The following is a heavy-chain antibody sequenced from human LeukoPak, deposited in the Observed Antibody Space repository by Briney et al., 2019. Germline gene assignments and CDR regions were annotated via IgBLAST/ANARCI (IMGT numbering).Heavy chain of an antibody. Sequence: GGSLRLSCAASGFTFSSYSMNWVRQAPGKGLEWVAFIRYDGSNKYYADSVKGRFTISRDNSKNTLYLQMNSLRAEDTAVYYCGESEPELLDYWGQGTLVTVSS. V-gene: IGHV3-30*02. CDR3: GESEPELLDY. J-gene: IGHJ4*02. CDR2: IRYDGSNK. D-gene: IGHD1-14*01. CDR1: GFTFSSYS.